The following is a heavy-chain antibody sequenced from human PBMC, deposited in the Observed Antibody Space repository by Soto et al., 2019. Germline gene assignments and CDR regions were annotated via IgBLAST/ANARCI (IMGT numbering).Heavy chain of an antibody. CDR3: ARLQAAVPHY. D-gene: IGHD6-13*01. CDR1: GDSISGSPYF. CDR2: IFYDGYT. Sequence: QLQLQESGPGLVMPSETLSLTCTVSGDSISGSPYFWGWIRQPPGKRLEWIGSIFYDGYTLYTPSLMSRLTISVDTSKNQFSLKLASVAAADTATYFCARLQAAVPHYWGQGTLVTVSS. J-gene: IGHJ4*02. V-gene: IGHV4-39*01.